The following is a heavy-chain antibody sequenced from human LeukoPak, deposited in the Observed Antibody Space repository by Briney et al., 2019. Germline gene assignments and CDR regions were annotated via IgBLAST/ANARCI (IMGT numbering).Heavy chain of an antibody. Sequence: ASVKVSCKASGYTFTNSGINWVRQAPGQGLEWMGWINPYNGNTNYAQKFQGRVTVTRDTSTNTLYMELSSLGSDDTAVYYCVREGAVALKHFDLWGQGTLLTVSS. J-gene: IGHJ4*02. D-gene: IGHD6-19*01. CDR2: INPYNGNT. V-gene: IGHV1-18*01. CDR3: VREGAVALKHFDL. CDR1: GYTFTNSG.